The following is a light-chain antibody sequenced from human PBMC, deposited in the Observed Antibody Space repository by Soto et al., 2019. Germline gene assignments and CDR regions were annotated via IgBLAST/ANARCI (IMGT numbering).Light chain of an antibody. CDR3: QQYNSHSLYS. CDR2: FAS. J-gene: IGKJ2*01. CDR1: QSVRGW. Sequence: DIQLTQSPSILSASEGDRVTITCRASQSVRGWLAWYQQKPGKAPKLLIYFASKLDTGVPSRFSGRGSETEYSLTISSLQQQEFGTYYCQQYNSHSLYSFGQGTKLEIK. V-gene: IGKV1-5*01.